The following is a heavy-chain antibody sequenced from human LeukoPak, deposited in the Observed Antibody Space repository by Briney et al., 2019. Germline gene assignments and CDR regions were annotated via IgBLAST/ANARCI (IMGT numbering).Heavy chain of an antibody. J-gene: IGHJ4*02. CDR3: ARALAYCGGDCYGELDY. CDR1: GGTFISYA. Sequence: ASVKVSCKASGGTFISYAISWVRQAPGQGLEWMGGIIPIFGTANYAQKFQGRVTITADESTSTAYMELSSLRSEDTAVYYCARALAYCGGDCYGELDYWGQGTLVTVSS. V-gene: IGHV1-69*13. D-gene: IGHD2-21*02. CDR2: IIPIFGTA.